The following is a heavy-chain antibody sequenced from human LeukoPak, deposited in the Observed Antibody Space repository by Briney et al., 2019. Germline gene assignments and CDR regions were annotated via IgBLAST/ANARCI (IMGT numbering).Heavy chain of an antibody. CDR1: GFTFSSYA. Sequence: GRSLRLSCAASGFTFSSYAMTWVRQAPGKGLEWVLGISGGGDTTYYAGSVKGRFTISRDNSKNTLYLQMSNLRAEDTAVYYCAKDLEWSPRGVFPYWGQGTLVTVSS. V-gene: IGHV3-23*01. CDR3: AKDLEWSPRGVFPY. CDR2: ISGGGDTT. D-gene: IGHD3-10*01. J-gene: IGHJ1*01.